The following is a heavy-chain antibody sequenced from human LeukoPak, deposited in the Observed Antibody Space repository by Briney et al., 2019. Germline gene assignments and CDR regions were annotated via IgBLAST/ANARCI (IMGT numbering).Heavy chain of an antibody. Sequence: GASVKVPCTASGYTFTSYYMHWVRQAPGQGLEWMGIINPSGGSTSYAQKFQGRVTMTRDTSTSTVYMELSSLRSEDTAVYYCARDTGTVQWWFDPWGQGTLVTVSS. CDR1: GYTFTSYY. D-gene: IGHD1-26*01. CDR3: ARDTGTVQWWFDP. CDR2: INPSGGST. V-gene: IGHV1-46*01. J-gene: IGHJ5*02.